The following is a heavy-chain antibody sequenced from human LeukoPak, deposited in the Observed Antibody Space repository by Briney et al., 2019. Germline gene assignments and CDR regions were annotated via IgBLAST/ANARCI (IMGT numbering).Heavy chain of an antibody. V-gene: IGHV1-18*01. CDR1: GYTFTSYG. D-gene: IGHD5-12*01. J-gene: IGHJ4*02. Sequence: ASVKVSCKASGYTFTSYGIAWVRQAPGQGLEWMGWISGYNGNTNYAQKLQGRVSMTTDTSTTTAYMELRSLTSDDTALYYCARSSLGTITAGPFDYWGQGTLVTVSS. CDR2: ISGYNGNT. CDR3: ARSSLGTITAGPFDY.